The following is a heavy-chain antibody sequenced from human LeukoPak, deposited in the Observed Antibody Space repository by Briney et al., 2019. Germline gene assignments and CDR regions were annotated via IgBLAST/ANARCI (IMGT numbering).Heavy chain of an antibody. J-gene: IGHJ4*02. V-gene: IGHV4-59*01. D-gene: IGHD3-10*01. CDR1: GGSISSYY. CDR3: ARMVPSGSGSFHFDY. CDR2: IYYSGST. Sequence: SETLSLTCTVSGGSISSYYWSWIRQPPGKGLEWIGYIYYSGSTNYNPSLKSRVTVSVDTSKNQFSLKLSSVTAADTAVYYCARMVPSGSGSFHFDYWGQGTLVTVSS.